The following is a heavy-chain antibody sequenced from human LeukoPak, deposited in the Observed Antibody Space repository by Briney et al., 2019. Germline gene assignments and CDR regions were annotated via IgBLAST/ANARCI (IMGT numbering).Heavy chain of an antibody. D-gene: IGHD6-6*01. Sequence: ASVKVSCNASGYTFTGYYMHWVRQAPGQGLEWMGWINPNSGGTNYAQKFQGRVTMTRDTSISTAYMELSRLRSDDTAVYYCAREYSSSPPGPFDYWGQGTLVTVSS. J-gene: IGHJ4*02. CDR1: GYTFTGYY. CDR3: AREYSSSPPGPFDY. CDR2: INPNSGGT. V-gene: IGHV1-2*02.